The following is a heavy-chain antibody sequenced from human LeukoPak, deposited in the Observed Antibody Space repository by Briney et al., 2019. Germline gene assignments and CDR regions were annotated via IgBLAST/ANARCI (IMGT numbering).Heavy chain of an antibody. D-gene: IGHD4-11*01. V-gene: IGHV3-21*01. Sequence: GGSLRLSCAASGFTFSSYSMNWVRQAPGKGLEWVSSISSSSSYIYYADSVEGRFTISRDNAKNSLYLQMNSLRAEDTAVYYCARDLFYSNFVDWFDPWGQGTLVTVSS. CDR3: ARDLFYSNFVDWFDP. CDR1: GFTFSSYS. J-gene: IGHJ5*02. CDR2: ISSSSSYI.